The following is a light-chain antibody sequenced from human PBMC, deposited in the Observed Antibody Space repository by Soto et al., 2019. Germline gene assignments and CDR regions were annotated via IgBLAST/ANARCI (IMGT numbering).Light chain of an antibody. J-gene: IGLJ1*01. V-gene: IGLV2-14*01. CDR2: DVS. CDR1: SSDVGGYNY. Sequence: QSALTQPASVSGSPGQSITLSCTGTSSDVGGYNYVSWYQQHPGKAPILMIYDVSNRPSGVSNRFSGSKSGNTASLTISGLQAEDEADDYCSSYTSSSTPLYVFGTGTKLTVL. CDR3: SSYTSSSTPLYV.